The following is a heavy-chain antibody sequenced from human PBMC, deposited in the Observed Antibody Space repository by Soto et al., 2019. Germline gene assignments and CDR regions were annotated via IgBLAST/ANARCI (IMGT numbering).Heavy chain of an antibody. J-gene: IGHJ6*02. CDR2: INPNSGGT. CDR3: AHRGIAVAKRNYYYGMDV. D-gene: IGHD6-19*01. Sequence: ASVKVSCKASGYTFTGYYMHWVRQAPGQGLEWMGWINPNSGGTNYAQKFQGRVTMTRDTSISTAYMELSRLGSDDTAVYYCAHRGIAVAKRNYYYGMDVWGQGTTVTVSS. V-gene: IGHV1-2*02. CDR1: GYTFTGYY.